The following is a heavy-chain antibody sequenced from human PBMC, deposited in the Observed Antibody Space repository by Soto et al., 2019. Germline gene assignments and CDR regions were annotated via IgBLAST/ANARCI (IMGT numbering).Heavy chain of an antibody. CDR3: ICREGYGAHIVFDP. J-gene: IGHJ5*02. CDR1: GFTFSDSD. D-gene: IGHD4-17*01. V-gene: IGHV3-73*01. Sequence: DVQLVESGGGLVQPGGSLKLSCAGSGFTFSDSDIHWVRQASGKGLEWVGRIKSKGSNYATSYGASVKGRFTVSRDDSENTAYLQMNSLQAEDTAVYYCICREGYGAHIVFDPWGQGTLVTVSS. CDR2: IKSKGSNYAT.